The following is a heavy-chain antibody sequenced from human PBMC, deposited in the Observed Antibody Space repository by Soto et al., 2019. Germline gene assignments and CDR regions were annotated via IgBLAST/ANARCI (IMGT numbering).Heavy chain of an antibody. Sequence: GGSLRLSCAASGFTFDDYAMHWVRQAPGKGLEWVSGISWNSGSIGYADSVKGRFTISRDNAKNSLYLQMNSLRAEDTALYYCAKGGLVITNWFDPWGQGTLVTVSS. CDR2: ISWNSGSI. CDR1: GFTFDDYA. V-gene: IGHV3-9*01. D-gene: IGHD3-9*01. CDR3: AKGGLVITNWFDP. J-gene: IGHJ5*02.